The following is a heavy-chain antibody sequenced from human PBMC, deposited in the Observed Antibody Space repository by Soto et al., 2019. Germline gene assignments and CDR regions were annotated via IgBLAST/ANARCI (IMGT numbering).Heavy chain of an antibody. CDR2: ISYDGSNK. J-gene: IGHJ6*02. D-gene: IGHD6-13*01. Sequence: GGSLRLSCAASGFTFSSYGMHWVRQAPGKGLEWVAVISYDGSNKYYADSVKGRFTISRDNSKNTLYLQMNSLRAEDTAVYYCAKEGVYSSSSSPIYYYYGMDVWGQGTTVTVSS. CDR3: AKEGVYSSSSSPIYYYYGMDV. V-gene: IGHV3-30*18. CDR1: GFTFSSYG.